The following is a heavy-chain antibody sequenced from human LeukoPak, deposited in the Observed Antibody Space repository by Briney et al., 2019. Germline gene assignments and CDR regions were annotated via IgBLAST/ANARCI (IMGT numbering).Heavy chain of an antibody. J-gene: IGHJ4*02. CDR3: ARESNPYGSGSYFDY. CDR1: GVSISSYY. V-gene: IGHV4-59*12. Sequence: SETLSLTCTVSGVSISSYYWSWIRQPPGKGLEWIGYIYYSGSTNYNPSLKSRVTMSVDTSKNQFSLKLTSVTAADTAVYYCARESNPYGSGSYFDYWGRGTLVTVSS. CDR2: IYYSGST. D-gene: IGHD3-10*01.